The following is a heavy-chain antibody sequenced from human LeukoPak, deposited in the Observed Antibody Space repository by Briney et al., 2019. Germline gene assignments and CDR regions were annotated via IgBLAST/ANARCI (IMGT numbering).Heavy chain of an antibody. Sequence: PSETLSLTCTVSGGSISSGSYYWSWIRQPAGKGLEWIGRIYTSGNTNYNPSLKSRVTISVDTSKNQFSLKLSSVTAADTAVYYCARDLPDSITMVRGVITQRSDFDYWGQGTLVTVSS. CDR2: IYTSGNT. CDR3: ARDLPDSITMVRGVITQRSDFDY. J-gene: IGHJ4*02. V-gene: IGHV4-61*02. CDR1: GGSISSGSYY. D-gene: IGHD3-10*01.